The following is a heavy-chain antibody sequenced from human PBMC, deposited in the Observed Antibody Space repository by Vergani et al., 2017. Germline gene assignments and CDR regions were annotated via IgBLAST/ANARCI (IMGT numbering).Heavy chain of an antibody. CDR3: TKAGQYDSDNFHDS. CDR2: VNSEGTNT. CDR1: GFTFSRHW. Sequence: EVQLVESGGGLVQPGGSLRLSCAASGFTFSRHWMHWVRQAPGKGLVWVSRVNSEGTNTPYADSVKGRFTISRDNAKNMMYLQLNSLRDEDTAVYYCTKAGQYDSDNFHDSWGQGALVTVAS. V-gene: IGHV3-74*01. D-gene: IGHD3-22*01. J-gene: IGHJ1*01.